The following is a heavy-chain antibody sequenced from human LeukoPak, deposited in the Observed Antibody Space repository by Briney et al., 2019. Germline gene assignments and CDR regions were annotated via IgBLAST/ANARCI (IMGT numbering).Heavy chain of an antibody. CDR1: GGSISSSSYY. CDR3: ARSHAYRFGEFYDAFDI. V-gene: IGHV4-39*07. D-gene: IGHD3-10*01. J-gene: IGHJ3*02. CDR2: IYYSGST. Sequence: PSETLTLTCTVSGGSISSSSYYWGWIRQPPGKGLEWIGSIYYSGSTNYNPSLKSRVTISVDTSKNQFSLKLSSVTAADTAVYYCARSHAYRFGEFYDAFDIWGQGTMVTVSS.